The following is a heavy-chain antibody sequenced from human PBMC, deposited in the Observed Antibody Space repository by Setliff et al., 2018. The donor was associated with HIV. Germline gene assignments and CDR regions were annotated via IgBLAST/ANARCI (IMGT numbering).Heavy chain of an antibody. CDR1: GFTFDDYG. CDR3: AREPYYDILTGYLDY. Sequence: PGGSLRLSCETSGFTFDDYGVSWVRQVPGKGLEWVSGIDWSGTNTDYADSVRGRFTISRDNAKKSLYLQMNSLRAEDTALYYCAREPYYDILTGYLDYWGQGALVTVSS. D-gene: IGHD3-9*01. CDR2: IDWSGTNT. J-gene: IGHJ4*02. V-gene: IGHV3-20*04.